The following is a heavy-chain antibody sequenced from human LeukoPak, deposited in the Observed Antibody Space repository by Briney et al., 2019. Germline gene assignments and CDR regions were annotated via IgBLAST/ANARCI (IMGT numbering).Heavy chain of an antibody. CDR2: ISYDGSNK. CDR1: GFTFSSYG. J-gene: IGHJ6*02. D-gene: IGHD2-15*01. CDR3: ANNVVAATLSCAYYYYGMDV. Sequence: GGSLRLSCAASGFTFSSYGMHWVRQAPGKGLEWVAVISYDGSNKYYADSVKGRFSISRDNSKYTLYLQMNSLRAEDTAVYYCANNVVAATLSCAYYYYGMDVWGQGTTVTVSS. V-gene: IGHV3-30*18.